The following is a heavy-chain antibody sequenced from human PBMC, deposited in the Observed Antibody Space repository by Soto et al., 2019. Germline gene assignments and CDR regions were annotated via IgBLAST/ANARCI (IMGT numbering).Heavy chain of an antibody. CDR2: ISSSSSYT. CDR1: GFTFSDYY. J-gene: IGHJ4*02. V-gene: IGHV3-11*06. CDR3: ATQLWFGELPFDY. Sequence: PGGSLRLSCAASGFTFSDYYMSWIRQAPGKGLEWVSYISSSSSYTNYADSVKGRFTISRDNAKNSLYLQMNSLRAEDTAVYYCATQLWFGELPFDYWGQGTLVTVSS. D-gene: IGHD3-10*01.